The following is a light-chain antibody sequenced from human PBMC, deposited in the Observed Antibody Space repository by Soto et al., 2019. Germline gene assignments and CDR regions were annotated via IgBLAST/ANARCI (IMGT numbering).Light chain of an antibody. CDR2: GAS. CDR1: QSVSSSY. J-gene: IGKJ1*01. V-gene: IGKV3-20*01. Sequence: EIVLTQSPGTLSLSPGERATLSCRASQSVSSSYLAWYQQKPGQAPRLLIYGASSSATGIPDRFSGSGPGTDFTLTISRLEPEDFAVYYCQQYGSSPPTFGQGTRWIS. CDR3: QQYGSSPPT.